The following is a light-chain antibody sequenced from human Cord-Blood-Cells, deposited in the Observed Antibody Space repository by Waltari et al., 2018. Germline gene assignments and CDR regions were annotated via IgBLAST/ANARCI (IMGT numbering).Light chain of an antibody. J-gene: IGLJ2*01. CDR1: SRDVGSYNL. CDR3: CSYAGSSTYVV. CDR2: ERS. Sequence: QTALTQPASVSGSPGQSITIACTGTSRDVGSYNLVSWYQQHPGKAPKLRIYERSKQPSSVSNRIAGSKSGNTASLPSAGRQDEDEADYYCCSYAGSSTYVVFGGGTKLTVL. V-gene: IGLV2-23*01.